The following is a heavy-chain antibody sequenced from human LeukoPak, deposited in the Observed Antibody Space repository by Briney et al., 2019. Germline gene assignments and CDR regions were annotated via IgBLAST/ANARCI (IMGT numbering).Heavy chain of an antibody. V-gene: IGHV4-4*07. CDR1: GGSISSYY. CDR2: IYTSGST. D-gene: IGHD1-26*01. CDR3: ARDQVGAPNKALDI. J-gene: IGHJ3*02. Sequence: PSETLSLTCTVSGGSISSYYWSWIRQPAGKALEWIGRIYTSGSTNYNPSLKSRVTMSVDTSKNQFSLKQSSVTAADTAVYYCARDQVGAPNKALDIWGQGTMVTVSS.